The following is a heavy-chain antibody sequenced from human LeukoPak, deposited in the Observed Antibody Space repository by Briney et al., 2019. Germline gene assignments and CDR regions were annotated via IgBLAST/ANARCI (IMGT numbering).Heavy chain of an antibody. CDR2: ISYDGSNK. CDR3: ARDYYYDSSGCSDNFDY. J-gene: IGHJ4*02. D-gene: IGHD3-22*01. CDR1: GFTFSSYA. Sequence: PGRSLRLSCAASGFTFSSYAMHWVRQAPGKGLEWVAVISYDGSNKYYADSVKGRFTISRDNSKNTLYLQMNSLRAEDTAVYYCARDYYYDSSGCSDNFDYWGQGTLVTVSS. V-gene: IGHV3-30-3*01.